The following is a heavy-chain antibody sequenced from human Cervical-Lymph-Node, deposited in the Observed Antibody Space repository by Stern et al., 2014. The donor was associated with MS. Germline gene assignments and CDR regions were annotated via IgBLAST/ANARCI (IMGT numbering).Heavy chain of an antibody. Sequence: VQLVESGGGVVQPGRSLRLSCAASGFTFSSYAMHWVRQAPGKGLEWVAVILYDGSNKYYADSVKGRFTISRDNSKNTLYLQMNSLRADDTTVYYCARDCYYDSSGYDAFDIWGQGTMVTVSS. J-gene: IGHJ3*02. D-gene: IGHD3-22*01. CDR2: ILYDGSNK. CDR3: ARDCYYDSSGYDAFDI. V-gene: IGHV3-30-3*01. CDR1: GFTFSSYA.